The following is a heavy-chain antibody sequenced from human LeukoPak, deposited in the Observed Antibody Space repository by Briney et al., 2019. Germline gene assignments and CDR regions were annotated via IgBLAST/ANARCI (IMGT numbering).Heavy chain of an antibody. J-gene: IGHJ6*02. D-gene: IGHD1-1*01. CDR2: ISSDGDYI. CDR3: ARRGTGHGMDV. V-gene: IGHV3-21*01. CDR1: GFTFNSYS. Sequence: GGSLRLSCAASGFTFNSYSLSWVRQAPGKGLEWVSSISSDGDYIYYADSLKGRFTISRDNAKNTLFLQMNSLRAEDTAVYYCARRGTGHGMDVWGQGTTVTVSS.